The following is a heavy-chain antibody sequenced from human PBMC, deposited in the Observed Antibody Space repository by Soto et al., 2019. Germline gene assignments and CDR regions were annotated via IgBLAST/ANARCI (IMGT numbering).Heavy chain of an antibody. CDR2: LYYSGNT. Sequence: SEPLSLTCTVSGGSISHFYWSWVRQPPGKGLEWIGYLYYSGNTNYNPSLKSRVTISVDASKNQVSLRLTSVTAADTAVYYCARVGGVAARTFDYWGQGTVVTVSS. CDR1: GGSISHFY. D-gene: IGHD2-15*01. V-gene: IGHV4-59*01. CDR3: ARVGGVAARTFDY. J-gene: IGHJ4*02.